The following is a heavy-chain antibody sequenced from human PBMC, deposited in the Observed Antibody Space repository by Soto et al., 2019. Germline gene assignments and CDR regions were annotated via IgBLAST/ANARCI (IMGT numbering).Heavy chain of an antibody. D-gene: IGHD6-19*01. V-gene: IGHV1-69*01. CDR2: IIPIFGTA. J-gene: IGHJ6*02. CDR3: ASYTGYSSGSDGVDYYYGMDV. Sequence: QVQLVQSGAEVKKPGSSVKVSCKASGGTFSSYAISWVRQAPGQGLEWMGGIIPIFGTANYAQKFQGRVTITADESTSTAYMELSSLRSEDTAVYYCASYTGYSSGSDGVDYYYGMDVWGQGTTVTVSS. CDR1: GGTFSSYA.